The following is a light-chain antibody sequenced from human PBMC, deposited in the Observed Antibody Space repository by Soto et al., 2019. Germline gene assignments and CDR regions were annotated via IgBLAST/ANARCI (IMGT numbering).Light chain of an antibody. CDR3: QQRSNWPLT. CDR1: QSVSSSY. V-gene: IGKV3D-20*02. CDR2: GAS. J-gene: IGKJ4*01. Sequence: EIVLTQSPGTLSLPPGERASLSCRASQSVSSSYLAWYQQKPGQAPRLLIYGASTRATGIPVRFSGSGYGTDFTLTISSLEPEDFAVYYCQQRSNWPLTFGGGTKVDIK.